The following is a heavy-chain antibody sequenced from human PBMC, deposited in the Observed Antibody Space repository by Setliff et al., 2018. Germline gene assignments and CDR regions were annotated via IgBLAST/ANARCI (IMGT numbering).Heavy chain of an antibody. CDR2: VIQGGSG. J-gene: IGHJ4*02. V-gene: IGHV3-23*01. CDR3: AKDRVNDGFWDFDS. CDR1: GFTFKDYS. D-gene: IGHD1-26*01. Sequence: PGGSLRLSCAASGFTFKDYSMAWVRQVSGKGLEWVAAVIQGGSGLYADSVRGRSTISRDNSKNSIFLQMNNLRVEDTATYYCAKDRVNDGFWDFDSWGQGIVVTVSS.